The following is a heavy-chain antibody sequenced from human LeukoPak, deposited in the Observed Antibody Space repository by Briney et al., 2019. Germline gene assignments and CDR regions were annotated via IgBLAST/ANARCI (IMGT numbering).Heavy chain of an antibody. Sequence: SGGSLRLSCAASGFTFSHSWMHWVRQGPGKGLVWVSRISSDGSSTSYADSVKGRFTISRDNAKNTLYLQMNSLRGEDTAVYYCARPPIGYSSGWYYFDYWGQGILVTVSS. V-gene: IGHV3-74*01. CDR3: ARPPIGYSSGWYYFDY. J-gene: IGHJ4*02. D-gene: IGHD6-19*01. CDR1: GFTFSHSW. CDR2: ISSDGSST.